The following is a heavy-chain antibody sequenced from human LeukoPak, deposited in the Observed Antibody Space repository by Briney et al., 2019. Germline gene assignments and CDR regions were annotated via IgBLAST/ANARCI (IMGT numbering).Heavy chain of an antibody. Sequence: SETLSLTCTVSGGSLSSYYWSWIRQPPGKGLEWIGYIYYSGSTNYNPSLKSRVTISVDTSKNQFSLKLSSVTAADTAVYYCARGGDIVVVPASFDYWGQGTLVTVSS. J-gene: IGHJ4*02. CDR2: IYYSGST. CDR3: ARGGDIVVVPASFDY. CDR1: GGSLSSYY. D-gene: IGHD2-2*01. V-gene: IGHV4-59*01.